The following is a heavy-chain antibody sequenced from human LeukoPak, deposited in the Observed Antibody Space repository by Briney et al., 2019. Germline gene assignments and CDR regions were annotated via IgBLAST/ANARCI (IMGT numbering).Heavy chain of an antibody. V-gene: IGHV3-15*01. CDR3: ARDLSGWYSVDY. D-gene: IGHD6-19*01. CDR2: VKSKTHGGTT. J-gene: IGHJ4*02. Sequence: GGSLRLSCAASGFTFSDAWMSWVRQAPGKGLEWVGRVKSKTHGGTTAYAAPVKGRFTISRDDSKTTVYLQMNSLRDEDTAVYYCARDLSGWYSVDYWGQGTLVTVSS. CDR1: GFTFSDAW.